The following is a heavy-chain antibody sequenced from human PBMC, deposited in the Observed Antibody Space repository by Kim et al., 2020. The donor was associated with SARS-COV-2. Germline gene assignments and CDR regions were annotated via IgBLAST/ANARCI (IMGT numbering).Heavy chain of an antibody. V-gene: IGHV3-23*01. J-gene: IGHJ4*02. CDR3: AKAGGGRFYDY. Sequence: YYPDSWKGRFTISRDISKNPLYLEMNSLRVEDTAVYYCAKAGGGRFYDYWGQGTLVTVSS. D-gene: IGHD3-3*01.